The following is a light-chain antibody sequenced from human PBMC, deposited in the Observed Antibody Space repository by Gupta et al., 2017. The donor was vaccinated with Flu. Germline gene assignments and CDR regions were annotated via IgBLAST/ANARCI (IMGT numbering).Light chain of an antibody. CDR2: DVS. J-gene: IGLJ1*01. CDR1: SSDVGGSNY. V-gene: IGLV2-14*01. Sequence: QSALTQPASVSGSPGQSITISCTGTSSDVGGSNYVSWYQQHPGKAPKLMIYDVSNRPSGVSSRFSGSKSGNPASLTISGLEAEDESDYYCSSYTSTNTFYVFGTGTKVKVL. CDR3: SSYTSTNTFYV.